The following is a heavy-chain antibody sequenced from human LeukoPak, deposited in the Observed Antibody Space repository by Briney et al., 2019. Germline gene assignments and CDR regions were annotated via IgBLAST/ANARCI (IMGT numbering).Heavy chain of an antibody. CDR3: ARDILYCSGGSCYLTIDY. CDR2: INPSGGST. Sequence: ASVKVSCKACGYTFTSYYMHWVRQAPGQGLEWMGIINPSGGSTSYAQKFQGRVTMTRDTSTSTVYMELSSLRSEDTAVYYCARDILYCSGGSCYLTIDYWGQGTLVTVSS. CDR1: GYTFTSYY. J-gene: IGHJ4*02. V-gene: IGHV1-46*01. D-gene: IGHD2-15*01.